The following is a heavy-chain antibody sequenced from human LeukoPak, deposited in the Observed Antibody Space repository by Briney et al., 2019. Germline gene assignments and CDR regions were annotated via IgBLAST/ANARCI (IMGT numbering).Heavy chain of an antibody. V-gene: IGHV4-59*01. CDR2: IYYNGRT. Sequence: SETLSLTCTVSGGSLSRVYWSWIRQSPGKGLEWSGCIYYNGRTNYSPYFASRVTMSLDTSKNQFSLRLNSVTAADTAVYYCARGYGDFRVEGRYFHSWGQGTLVTVSS. D-gene: IGHD4-17*01. CDR1: GGSLSRVY. J-gene: IGHJ4*02. CDR3: ARGYGDFRVEGRYFHS.